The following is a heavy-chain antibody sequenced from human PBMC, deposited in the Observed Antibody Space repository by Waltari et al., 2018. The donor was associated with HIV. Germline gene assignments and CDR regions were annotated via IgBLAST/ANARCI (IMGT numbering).Heavy chain of an antibody. D-gene: IGHD3-9*01. V-gene: IGHV1-2*02. CDR1: GYTFTAYY. Sequence: QVQLVQSGAEVKKPGASVKVSCKASGYTFTAYYIHWVRQAPGQGLEWMGGMKPNSGGTNYPQKFKGRVTMTRDTSIKTAYLQLSGLTSDDTALYWCSRGGTILTGYYPSGVSWGQGTPVTVSS. CDR3: SRGGTILTGYYPSGVS. J-gene: IGHJ5*02. CDR2: MKPNSGGT.